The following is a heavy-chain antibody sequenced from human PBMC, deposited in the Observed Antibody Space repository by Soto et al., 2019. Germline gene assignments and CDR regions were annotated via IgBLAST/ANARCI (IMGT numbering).Heavy chain of an antibody. CDR1: GFTFSSYG. D-gene: IGHD2-2*01. J-gene: IGHJ4*02. Sequence: GGSLRLSCAASGFTFSSYGMHWVRQAPGKGLEWVAVISYDGSNKYYADSVKGRFTISRDNSKNTLYLQMNSLRAEDTAVYYCAKETSTAYGTSHFDYWGQGTLVTVSS. CDR2: ISYDGSNK. V-gene: IGHV3-30*18. CDR3: AKETSTAYGTSHFDY.